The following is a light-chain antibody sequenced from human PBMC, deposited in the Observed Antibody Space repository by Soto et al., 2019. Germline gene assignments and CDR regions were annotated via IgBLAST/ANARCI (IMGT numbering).Light chain of an antibody. CDR2: LNSDGSH. J-gene: IGLJ2*01. CDR3: QTWGTGIRGV. CDR1: SGHSSYA. V-gene: IGLV4-69*01. Sequence: QLVLTQSPSASASLGASVMLTCTLSSGHSSYAIAWHQQQPEKGPRYLMKLNSDGSHSKGDGIPDRFSGSSSGAERYLTISSLQSEDEADYYCQTWGTGIRGVFGGGTKLTVL.